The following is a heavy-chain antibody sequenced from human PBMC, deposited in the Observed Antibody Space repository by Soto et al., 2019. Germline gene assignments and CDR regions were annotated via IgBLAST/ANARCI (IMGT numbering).Heavy chain of an antibody. J-gene: IGHJ6*02. Sequence: QVQLVQSGAELKEPGDSVRVSCEASGYTFTAYYIHWVRQAPGQGLEWMGWINPRFGDTSYAQDFQGRVSMTRDTSIRTVYLELSRLTSDATAISYCARNMDYYYGPGSGNGHGFWGQGTTVTVFS. CDR3: ARNMDYYYGPGSGNGHGF. D-gene: IGHD3-10*01. CDR2: INPRFGDT. CDR1: GYTFTAYY. V-gene: IGHV1-2*02.